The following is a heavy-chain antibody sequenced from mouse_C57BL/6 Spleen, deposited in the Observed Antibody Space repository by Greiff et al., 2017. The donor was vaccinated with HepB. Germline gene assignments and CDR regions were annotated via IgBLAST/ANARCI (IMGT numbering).Heavy chain of an antibody. CDR3: ARRSVYYYGSSGAMDY. J-gene: IGHJ4*01. Sequence: QVQLKQPGAELVKPGASVKMSCKASGYTFTSYWITWVKQRPGQGLEWIGDIYPGSGSTNYNEKFKSKATLTVDTSSSTAYMQLSSLTSEDSAVYYCARRSVYYYGSSGAMDYWGQGTSVTVSS. CDR2: IYPGSGST. V-gene: IGHV1-55*01. CDR1: GYTFTSYW. D-gene: IGHD1-1*01.